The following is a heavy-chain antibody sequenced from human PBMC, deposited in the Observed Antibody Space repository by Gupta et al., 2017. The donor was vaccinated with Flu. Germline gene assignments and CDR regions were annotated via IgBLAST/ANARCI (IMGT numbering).Heavy chain of an antibody. D-gene: IGHD3-22*01. V-gene: IGHV1-46*01. Sequence: QVQLVQSGAEVKKPGASVKVSCKASGYTFTSYYMHWVRQAPGQGLEWMGIINPSGGSTSYAQKFQGRVTMTRDTSTSTVYMELSSLRSEDTAVYYCARDLRGDSSGQHFDYWGQGTLVTVSS. CDR1: GYTFTSYY. CDR2: INPSGGST. J-gene: IGHJ4*02. CDR3: ARDLRGDSSGQHFDY.